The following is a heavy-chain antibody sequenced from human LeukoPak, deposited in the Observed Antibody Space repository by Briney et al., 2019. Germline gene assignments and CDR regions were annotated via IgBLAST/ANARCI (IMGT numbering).Heavy chain of an antibody. CDR2: ISASGTST. CDR1: GFTFSSYA. V-gene: IGHV3-23*01. J-gene: IGHJ4*02. D-gene: IGHD2-2*01. Sequence: GGSLRLSCPASGFTFSSYAMSWARQAPGQGLEWVSGISASGTSTYYVDSLKGRFTISRDNSKYTLYLQMNSVRAEDTAVYYCPKLYCSSTGCYDYWGQGTLVTVSS. CDR3: PKLYCSSTGCYDY.